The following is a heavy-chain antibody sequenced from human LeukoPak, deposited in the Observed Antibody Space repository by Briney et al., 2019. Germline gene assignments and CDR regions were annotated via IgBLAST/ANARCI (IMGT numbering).Heavy chain of an antibody. Sequence: PGGSLRLSCAASGFTFSSFGMSWVRQAPGKGLEWVSTISGSGGIIDYADSVKGRFTFSRDNSRNMVYLQMNSLGAEDTAVYYCAKDLPDYGDYIEGYWGQGTLVTVSS. CDR2: ISGSGGII. D-gene: IGHD4-17*01. CDR3: AKDLPDYGDYIEGY. CDR1: GFTFSSFG. V-gene: IGHV3-23*01. J-gene: IGHJ4*02.